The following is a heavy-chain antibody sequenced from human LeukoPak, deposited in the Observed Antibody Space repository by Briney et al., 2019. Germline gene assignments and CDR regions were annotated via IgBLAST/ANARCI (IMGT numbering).Heavy chain of an antibody. CDR3: AKGVYSVFPDSRVLDY. CDR2: ISGSGDST. J-gene: IGHJ4*02. V-gene: IGHV3-23*01. Sequence: GGSLRLSCAASGFTFNNYAMNWVRQAPGKGLEWVSIISGSGDSTYYANSVKGRFTISRDNSKNTLYLQMSSLSAEDTAVYYCAKGVYSVFPDSRVLDYWGQGTLVTVSS. D-gene: IGHD5/OR15-5a*01. CDR1: GFTFNNYA.